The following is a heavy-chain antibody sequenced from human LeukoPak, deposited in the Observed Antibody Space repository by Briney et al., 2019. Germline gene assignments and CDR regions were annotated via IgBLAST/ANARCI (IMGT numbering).Heavy chain of an antibody. Sequence: QTGGSLRLSCAASGFTFNDYAMHWVRQVPGKGLEWVSGFTDYGRTHYADSVKDRFAISRDNSKSTLYLQMDSLRAEDTAVYYCVKDFGRNLGGPGYWGRGTLVTVSS. CDR2: FTDYGRT. D-gene: IGHD3-10*01. CDR1: GFTFNDYA. V-gene: IGHV3-23*01. CDR3: VKDFGRNLGGPGY. J-gene: IGHJ4*02.